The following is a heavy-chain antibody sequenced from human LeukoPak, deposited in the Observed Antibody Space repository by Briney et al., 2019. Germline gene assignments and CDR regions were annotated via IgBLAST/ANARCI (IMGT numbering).Heavy chain of an antibody. J-gene: IGHJ4*02. D-gene: IGHD5-12*01. CDR1: GITLSSYG. Sequence: GGSLRLSCAVSGITLSSYGMSWVRQAPGKGLEWVAGMSDSGGRTNYADSVKGRFTISSDSSKHTVYLQMNSLRPEDTAVYYCARATGSGYDLGIYYFDYWGQGTLVTVSS. V-gene: IGHV3-23*01. CDR3: ARATGSGYDLGIYYFDY. CDR2: MSDSGGRT.